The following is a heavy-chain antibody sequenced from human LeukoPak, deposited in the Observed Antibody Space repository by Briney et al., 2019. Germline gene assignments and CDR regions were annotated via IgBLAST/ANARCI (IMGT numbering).Heavy chain of an antibody. Sequence: PSETLSLTCTVSGDSLSSGSYYWSWIREPAGKGLVWFGRIYSNGDTKFTPSLKSRVTISLDTSKNQFSLKLSSATAADTAVYYCASRHSKQQPYYYYMDIWGKGTTVTVSS. CDR1: GDSLSSGSYY. D-gene: IGHD6-13*01. CDR3: ASRHSKQQPYYYYMDI. CDR2: IYSNGDT. J-gene: IGHJ6*03. V-gene: IGHV4-61*02.